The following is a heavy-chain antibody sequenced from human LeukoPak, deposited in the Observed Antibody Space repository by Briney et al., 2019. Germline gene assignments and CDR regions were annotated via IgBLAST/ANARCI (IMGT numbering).Heavy chain of an antibody. J-gene: IGHJ4*02. CDR3: ARGGWGIVVLPAAIDY. V-gene: IGHV1-18*01. D-gene: IGHD2-2*02. Sequence: ASVKVSCKASGYTFTSYGISWVRQAPGQGLEWMGWISAYNGNTNYAQKLQGRVTMTPDTCTSTAYMELRSVRSDDPAVYYCARGGWGIVVLPAAIDYWGQGTLVTDSS. CDR1: GYTFTSYG. CDR2: ISAYNGNT.